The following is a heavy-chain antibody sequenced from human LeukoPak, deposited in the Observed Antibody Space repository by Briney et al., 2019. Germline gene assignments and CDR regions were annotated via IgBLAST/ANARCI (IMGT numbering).Heavy chain of an antibody. CDR1: GYTFTSYG. CDR2: ISAYSGNT. J-gene: IGHJ6*03. Sequence: ASVKVSCKASGYTFTSYGISWVRQAPGQGLEWMGWISAYSGNTNYAQKLQGRVTMTTDTSTGTAYMELRSLRSDDTAVYYCAQGPNNYYYYMDVWGKGTTVTVSS. CDR3: AQGPNNYYYYMDV. V-gene: IGHV1-18*01.